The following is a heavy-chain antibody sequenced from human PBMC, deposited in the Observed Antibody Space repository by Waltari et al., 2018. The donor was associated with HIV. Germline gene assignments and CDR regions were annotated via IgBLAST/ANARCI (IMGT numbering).Heavy chain of an antibody. CDR2: INTKTGKP. CDR3: ARDSGADRTFDT. CDR1: GYTFIDRS. J-gene: IGHJ3*02. V-gene: IGHV7-4-1*02. Sequence: QVQLVQSGSELKNPGASVKVSCKASGYTFIDRSINWVRQAPGQGLDWMGWINTKTGKPTYAQGFTGRFVFSLDTSVSTAYLQISSLKTDDTAVYYCARDSGADRTFDTWGQGTMVTVSS. D-gene: IGHD3-10*01.